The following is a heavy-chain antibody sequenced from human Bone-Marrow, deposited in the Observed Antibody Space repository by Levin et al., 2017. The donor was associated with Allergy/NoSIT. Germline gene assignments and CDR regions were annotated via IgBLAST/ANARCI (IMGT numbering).Heavy chain of an antibody. V-gene: IGHV3-9*01. CDR3: ARDKRAATPYYLDD. CDR1: GFTFDDYA. CDR2: ISWNSGSR. Sequence: GGSLRLSCAASGFTFDDYAMHWVRQAPGKGLEWVSGISWNSGSRGYADSVKGRFTISRDNAKNSMYLQMNSLRPEDTALYYCARDKRAATPYYLDDWGQGTLVTVSS. D-gene: IGHD2-15*01. J-gene: IGHJ4*02.